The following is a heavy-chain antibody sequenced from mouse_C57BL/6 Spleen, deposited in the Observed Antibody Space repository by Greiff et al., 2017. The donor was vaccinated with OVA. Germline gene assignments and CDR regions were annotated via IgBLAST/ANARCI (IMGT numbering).Heavy chain of an antibody. V-gene: IGHV3-6*01. J-gene: IGHJ2*01. Sequence: EVQRVESGPGLVKPSQSLSLTCSVTGYSITSGYYWNWIRQFPGNKLEWMGYISYDGSNNYNPSLKNRISITRDTSKNQFFLKLNSVTTEDTATYYCARDLGRGGALDYWGQGTTLTVSS. D-gene: IGHD3-1*01. CDR2: ISYDGSN. CDR1: GYSITSGYY. CDR3: ARDLGRGGALDY.